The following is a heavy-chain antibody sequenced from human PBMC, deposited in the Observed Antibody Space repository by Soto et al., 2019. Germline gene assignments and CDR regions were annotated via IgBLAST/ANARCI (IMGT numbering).Heavy chain of an antibody. V-gene: IGHV3-7*05. D-gene: IGHD3-10*01. CDR1: GFTFSDYW. Sequence: EVQLVESGGGLVQPGGSLRLSCAASGFTFSDYWMSWVRQAPGKGLECVANIKTDGSEKYYVDPVKGRFTISRDNAKNSLYLQMNSLSAEDTAVYYCAGSMGRGGNDYWGQGTLVAVSS. J-gene: IGHJ4*02. CDR2: IKTDGSEK. CDR3: AGSMGRGGNDY.